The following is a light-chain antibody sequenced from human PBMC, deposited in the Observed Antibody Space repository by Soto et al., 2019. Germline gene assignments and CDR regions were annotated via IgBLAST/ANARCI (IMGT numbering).Light chain of an antibody. CDR2: DVT. CDR1: SSDVGGYDF. CDR3: CSYAGSYTVI. V-gene: IGLV2-11*01. J-gene: IGLJ2*01. Sequence: SALTQPRSVSGSPGQSVTISCTGTSSDVGGYDFVSWYQQHPGKAPKPMIYDVTNRPSGVPDRFSGSKSGNTASLTISGLQAEDEADYYCCSYAGSYTVIFGGGTKLTVL.